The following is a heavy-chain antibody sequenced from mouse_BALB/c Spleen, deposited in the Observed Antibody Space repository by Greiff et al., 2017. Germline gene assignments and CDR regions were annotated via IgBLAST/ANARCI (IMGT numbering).Heavy chain of an antibody. Sequence: VQLQQSGAELMKPGASVKISCKATGYTFSSYWIEWVKQRPGHGLEWIGEILPGSGSTNYNEKFKGKATFTADTSSNTAYMQLSSLTSEDSAVYYCATSYYYDYEGFAYWGQGTLVTVSA. J-gene: IGHJ3*01. CDR1: GYTFSSYW. CDR3: ATSYYYDYEGFAY. V-gene: IGHV1-9*01. CDR2: ILPGSGST. D-gene: IGHD2-4*01.